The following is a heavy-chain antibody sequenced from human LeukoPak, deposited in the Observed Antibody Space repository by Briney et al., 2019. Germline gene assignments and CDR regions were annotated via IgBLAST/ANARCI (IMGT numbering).Heavy chain of an antibody. CDR2: IKGDESAK. J-gene: IGHJ4*02. Sequence: GGSLRLSCAASGFTFTTYWMAWVRQARGKALEWVANIKGDESAKHQADSVKGRFTISRDNAQNSVYLQMSSLRVEDTAVYYCARDVGGSLDYWGQGTLVTVSS. D-gene: IGHD1-26*01. V-gene: IGHV3-7*01. CDR3: ARDVGGSLDY. CDR1: GFTFTTYW.